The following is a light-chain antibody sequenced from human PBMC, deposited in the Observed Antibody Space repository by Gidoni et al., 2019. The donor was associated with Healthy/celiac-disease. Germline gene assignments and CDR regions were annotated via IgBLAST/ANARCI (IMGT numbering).Light chain of an antibody. V-gene: IGKV3-20*01. Sequence: ETVLTQSPGTLSLAPGDRATLSCRASQSVSSSYLAWYQQKPGQAPRLLIYGASSRAPGIPDRFSGSGSGTDFTLTISRLEPEDFAVYYCQQYGSSPLTFGGGTKVEIK. CDR3: QQYGSSPLT. CDR2: GAS. CDR1: QSVSSSY. J-gene: IGKJ4*01.